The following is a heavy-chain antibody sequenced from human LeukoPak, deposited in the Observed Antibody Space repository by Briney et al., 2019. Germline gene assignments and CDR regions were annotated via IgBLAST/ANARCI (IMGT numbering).Heavy chain of an antibody. CDR3: ARSPTVTPSPFDS. CDR1: GFTFSSYS. V-gene: IGHV3-21*01. CDR2: ISSSSSYI. D-gene: IGHD4-11*01. J-gene: IGHJ4*02. Sequence: PGGSLRLSCAASGFTFSSYSMNWVRQAPGKGLEWVSSISSSSSYIYYADSVKGRFTISRDNAKNSLYLQMNSLRAEDTAVYYCARSPTVTPSPFDSWGQGTLVTVSS.